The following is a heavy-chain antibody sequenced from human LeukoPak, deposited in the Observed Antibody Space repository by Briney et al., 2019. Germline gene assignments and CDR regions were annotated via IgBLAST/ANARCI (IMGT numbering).Heavy chain of an antibody. V-gene: IGHV3-23*01. D-gene: IGHD3-10*01. CDR3: AKGGVAVARDY. CDR2: ISGSGGST. Sequence: GGSLRLSCADSGFTFRSNAMSWVRQAPGKGLEWVSAISGSGGSTHYADSVKGRFTISRDNSKNTLYLQKNSLRAEDTAVYYCAKGGVAVARDYWGQGTLVTVSS. J-gene: IGHJ4*02. CDR1: GFTFRSNA.